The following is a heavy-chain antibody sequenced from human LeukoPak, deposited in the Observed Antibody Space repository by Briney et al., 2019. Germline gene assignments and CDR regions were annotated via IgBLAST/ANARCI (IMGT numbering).Heavy chain of an antibody. CDR1: GFTFSSYW. J-gene: IGHJ2*01. V-gene: IGHV3-74*01. CDR2: IDSDGSST. Sequence: TGGSLRLSSAASGFTFSSYWMHWVRQAPGKGLVWVSRIDSDGSSTTYADSVKGRFTISRDNAKNTLYLQMNSLRAEDTAVYYRARPPYSSGSFDLWGRGTLVTVSS. CDR3: ARPPYSSGSFDL. D-gene: IGHD6-19*01.